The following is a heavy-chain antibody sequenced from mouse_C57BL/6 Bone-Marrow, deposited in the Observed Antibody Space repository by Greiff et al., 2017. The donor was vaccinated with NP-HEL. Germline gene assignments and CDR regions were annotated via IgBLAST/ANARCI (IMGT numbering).Heavy chain of an antibody. Sequence: QVQLQQPGAELVKPGASVKLSCKASGYTFTSYWMQWVKQSPGQGLEWIGEIDPSDSYTNYNQKFKGKATLTVDTSSSTAYMQLSSLTSEDSAVYYCARASFITTANWGQGTLVTVSA. D-gene: IGHD1-1*01. V-gene: IGHV1-50*01. J-gene: IGHJ3*01. CDR1: GYTFTSYW. CDR3: ARASFITTAN. CDR2: IDPSDSYT.